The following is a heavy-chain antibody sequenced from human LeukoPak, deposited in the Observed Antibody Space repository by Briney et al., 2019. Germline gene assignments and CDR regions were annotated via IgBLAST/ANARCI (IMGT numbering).Heavy chain of an antibody. V-gene: IGHV4-59*01. D-gene: IGHD4-23*01. Sequence: SETLSLTCTVSGGSISSYYWSWIRQPPGKGLEWIGYIYYSGSTNYNPSLKSRVTISVDTSKNQFSLKLSSVTAADTAVYYCVRGAGGSVDYWGQGTLVTVSS. CDR2: IYYSGST. CDR3: VRGAGGSVDY. J-gene: IGHJ4*02. CDR1: GGSISSYY.